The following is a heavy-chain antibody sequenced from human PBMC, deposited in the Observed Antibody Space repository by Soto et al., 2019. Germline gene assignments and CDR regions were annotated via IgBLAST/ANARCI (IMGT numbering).Heavy chain of an antibody. V-gene: IGHV4-59*01. Sequence: PSETMSLSCTVSGGSISSYYWSWLRQPPGKGLEWIGYIYYSGSTSYNPSLKSRVTISVDTSKNQFSLKLSSVTAADTAVDYCARVTKGFSGYERWVHLLGQGTLVTV. CDR3: ARVTKGFSGYERWVHL. D-gene: IGHD5-12*01. J-gene: IGHJ5*02. CDR1: GGSISSYY. CDR2: IYYSGST.